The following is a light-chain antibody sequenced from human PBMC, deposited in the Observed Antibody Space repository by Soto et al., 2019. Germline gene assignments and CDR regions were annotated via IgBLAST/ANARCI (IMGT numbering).Light chain of an antibody. Sequence: QSGLREPPSGSGTTRKRVTISCSGSSSNIGVGYDVHWYQQLPGRAPKLLIYANSIRPAGIPDRFSGSKSGTSASLAITGLQAEDEADYYCQSYDNSPSTYVFGTGTKVTVL. V-gene: IGLV1-40*01. CDR2: ANS. CDR3: QSYDNSPSTYV. J-gene: IGLJ1*01. CDR1: SSNIGVGYD.